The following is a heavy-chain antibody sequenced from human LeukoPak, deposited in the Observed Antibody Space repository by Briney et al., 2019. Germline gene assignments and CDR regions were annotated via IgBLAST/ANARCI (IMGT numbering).Heavy chain of an antibody. V-gene: IGHV3-33*01. CDR1: GFTFSNYG. J-gene: IGHJ4*02. CDR3: ARSYYYDSSHTADY. D-gene: IGHD3-22*01. CDR2: IWYDGSNK. Sequence: GGSLRLSCAASGFTFSNYGVHWVRQAPGKGLEWVAYIWYDGSNKYYTDSVKGRFTISRDNSENTLYLQMNSLRAEDTAVYYCARSYYYDSSHTADYWGQGTLVTVSS.